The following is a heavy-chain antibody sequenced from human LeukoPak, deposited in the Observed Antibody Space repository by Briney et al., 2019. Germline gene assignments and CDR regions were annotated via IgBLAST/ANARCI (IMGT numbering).Heavy chain of an antibody. D-gene: IGHD3-3*01. CDR1: GGSISSSSYY. J-gene: IGHJ5*02. Sequence: KPSETLSLTCTISGGSISSSSYYWGWIRQPPGKGLEWIGSIYYSGSTYYNPSLKSRVTISVDTSKNQFSLKLSSVTAADTAVYYCARDFWSGYYAWFDPWGQGTLVTVSS. CDR2: IYYSGST. CDR3: ARDFWSGYYAWFDP. V-gene: IGHV4-39*07.